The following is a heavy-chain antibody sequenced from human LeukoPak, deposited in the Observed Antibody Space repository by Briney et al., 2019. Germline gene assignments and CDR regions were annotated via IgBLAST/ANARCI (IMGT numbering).Heavy chain of an antibody. V-gene: IGHV3-21*01. CDR2: ISSSSSYI. Sequence: GGSLRLSCAASGFTFSSYGMHWVRQAPGKGLEWVSSISSSSSYIYYADSVKGRFTISRDNAKNSLYLQMNSLRAEDTAVYYCARDRYFDWLPKELDIWGQGTMVTVSS. CDR3: ARDRYFDWLPKELDI. CDR1: GFTFSSYG. D-gene: IGHD3-9*01. J-gene: IGHJ3*02.